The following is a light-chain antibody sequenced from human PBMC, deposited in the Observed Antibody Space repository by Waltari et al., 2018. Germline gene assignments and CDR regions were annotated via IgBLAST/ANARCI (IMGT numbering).Light chain of an antibody. V-gene: IGKV1-6*01. Sequence: AIQMTQSPSSLSASVGDSVPITCRASQGIRNDLGWYQQKPGKAPKLLIYAASSLQSGVPSRFSGSGSGTDFTLTISSLQPEDFATYYCLQDYNYPLTFGQGTKVEIK. CDR3: LQDYNYPLT. CDR2: AAS. CDR1: QGIRND. J-gene: IGKJ1*01.